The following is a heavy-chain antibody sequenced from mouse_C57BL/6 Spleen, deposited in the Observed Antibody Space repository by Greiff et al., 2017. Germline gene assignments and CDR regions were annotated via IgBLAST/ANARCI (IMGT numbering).Heavy chain of an antibody. Sequence: EVKLVESEGGLVQPGSSMKLSCTASGFTFSDYYMAWVRQVPEKGLEWVANINYDGSSTYYLDSLKSRFIISRDNAKNILYLQMSSLKSEDTATYYCARGGGSTLAMDYWGQGTSVTVSS. CDR2: INYDGSST. J-gene: IGHJ4*01. D-gene: IGHD1-1*01. V-gene: IGHV5-16*01. CDR1: GFTFSDYY. CDR3: ARGGGSTLAMDY.